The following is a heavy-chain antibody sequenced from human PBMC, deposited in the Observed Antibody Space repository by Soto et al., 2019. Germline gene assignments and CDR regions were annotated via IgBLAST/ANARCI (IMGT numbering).Heavy chain of an antibody. V-gene: IGHV3-9*01. J-gene: IGHJ4*02. D-gene: IGHD6-19*01. CDR1: GFTFDDYA. Sequence: EVQLVESGGGLVQPGRSLRLSCAASGFTFDDYAMHWVRQAPGKGLEWVSGISWNSGSIGYADSVKGRFTISRDNAKNSRYLQMNSLRAEDTALYYCAKDGGSGWSFDYWGQGTLVTVSS. CDR2: ISWNSGSI. CDR3: AKDGGSGWSFDY.